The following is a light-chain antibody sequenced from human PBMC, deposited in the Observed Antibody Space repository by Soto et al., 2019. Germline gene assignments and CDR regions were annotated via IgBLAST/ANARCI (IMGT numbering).Light chain of an antibody. V-gene: IGKV2-28*01. J-gene: IGKJ4*01. CDR1: QSLLHGNGNNY. Sequence: DIVLTQSPLSLPVTPGEPAYISCRSSQSLLHGNGNNYLDWYLQKPGQSPQLLIYLGSNRASGVPDRFSGSGSGTDFTLKISRVEAEDVGVYYCMQALQTPLTFGGGTKVEIK. CDR3: MQALQTPLT. CDR2: LGS.